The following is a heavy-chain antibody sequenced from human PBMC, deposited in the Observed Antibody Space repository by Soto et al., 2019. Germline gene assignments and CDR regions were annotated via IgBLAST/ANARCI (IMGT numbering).Heavy chain of an antibody. CDR2: IIPIFGTA. V-gene: IGHV1-69*06. D-gene: IGHD3-22*01. CDR1: GGTFSSYA. J-gene: IGHJ5*02. Sequence: LVKVSCKASGGTFSSYAISWVRQAPGQGLEWMGGIIPIFGTANYAQKFQGRVTITADKSTSTAYMELSSLRSEDTAVYYCARGAGYYDSSGFNWFDPWGQGTLVTVSS. CDR3: ARGAGYYDSSGFNWFDP.